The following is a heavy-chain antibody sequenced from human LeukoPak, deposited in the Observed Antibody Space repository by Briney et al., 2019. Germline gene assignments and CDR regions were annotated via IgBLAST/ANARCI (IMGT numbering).Heavy chain of an antibody. D-gene: IGHD3-22*01. V-gene: IGHV4-39*01. CDR3: ARHYYDSSGYRRDYYFDH. Sequence: SETLSLTCTVSGVSITSSSDYWGWIRQPPGKGLEWIGSILYSGRTYYNPSLESRLTMSIDTSKNQFSLKLSSVTAADTAAYYCARHYYDSSGYRRDYYFDHWGQGTLVTASS. CDR1: GVSITSSSDY. CDR2: ILYSGRT. J-gene: IGHJ4*02.